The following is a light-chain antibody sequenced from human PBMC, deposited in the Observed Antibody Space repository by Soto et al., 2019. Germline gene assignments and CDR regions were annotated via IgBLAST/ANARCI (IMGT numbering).Light chain of an antibody. CDR1: QSISTW. CDR3: QHYNTYSGT. Sequence: DIHMTQSPATLSASVGDRVTITCRASQSISTWLAWYQQKPGKAPKLLIYGASSLESGVPSRFSGSGSGTEFTLTISSLQPDDFAPYYCQHYNTYSGTFGPGTKVDIK. J-gene: IGKJ3*01. V-gene: IGKV1-5*03. CDR2: GAS.